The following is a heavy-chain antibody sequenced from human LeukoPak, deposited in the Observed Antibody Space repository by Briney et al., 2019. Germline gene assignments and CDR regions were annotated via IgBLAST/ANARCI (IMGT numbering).Heavy chain of an antibody. Sequence: GGSLQISCKGSGSNFTRYWIGGGRQVTGKGLEWMGIIYPGEYDTRYIPSFQAQLTISADKSISTAYLQWSSLKASDTAMYYCARRPSVTSIYFDYWGQGTLVTVSS. V-gene: IGHV5-51*01. CDR3: ARRPSVTSIYFDY. J-gene: IGHJ4*02. CDR2: IYPGEYDT. D-gene: IGHD2-21*02. CDR1: GSNFTRYW.